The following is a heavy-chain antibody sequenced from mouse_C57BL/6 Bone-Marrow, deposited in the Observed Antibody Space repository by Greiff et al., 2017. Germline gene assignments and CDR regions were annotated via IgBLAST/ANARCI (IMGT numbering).Heavy chain of an antibody. D-gene: IGHD1-1*01. CDR2: IWWDDDK. J-gene: IGHJ3*01. V-gene: IGHV8-8*01. Sequence: QVTLKVPGPGILQPSQTLSLTCSFSGFSLSTFGMGVGWIRQPSGKGLEWLAHIWWDDDKYFNTALKRRLTIAKDTSKNQVFLKIANVDTADTATYYCARDYGSSTWGAYWGQGTLVTVSA. CDR3: ARDYGSSTWGAY. CDR1: GFSLSTFGMG.